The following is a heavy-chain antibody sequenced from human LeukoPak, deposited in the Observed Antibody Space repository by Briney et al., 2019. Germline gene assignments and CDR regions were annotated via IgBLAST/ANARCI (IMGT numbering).Heavy chain of an antibody. D-gene: IGHD5-12*01. CDR1: GYTFTSYG. Sequence: GASVKVSCKASGYTFTSYGISWVRQAPGQGLEWMGWISAYNGNTNYAQKLQGRVTMTTDTSTSTAYMELRSLRSDDTAVYYCARASSVATTVTPDYWGQGTLVTVSS. CDR3: ARASSVATTVTPDY. J-gene: IGHJ4*02. CDR2: ISAYNGNT. V-gene: IGHV1-18*01.